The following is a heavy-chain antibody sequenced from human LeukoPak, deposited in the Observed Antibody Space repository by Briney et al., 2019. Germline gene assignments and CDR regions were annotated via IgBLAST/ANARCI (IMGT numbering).Heavy chain of an antibody. J-gene: IGHJ6*02. CDR1: GGTFSSHA. D-gene: IGHD2-8*01. Sequence: SVKVSCKASGGTFSSHAISWMRQAPGQGLEWMGGIIPIFGTANYAQKFQGRVTITADESTSTAYMELSSLRSEDTAVYYCATTSGTRYTQTYGYYYYGMDVWGQGTTVTVSS. CDR2: IIPIFGTA. V-gene: IGHV1-69*13. CDR3: ATTSGTRYTQTYGYYYYGMDV.